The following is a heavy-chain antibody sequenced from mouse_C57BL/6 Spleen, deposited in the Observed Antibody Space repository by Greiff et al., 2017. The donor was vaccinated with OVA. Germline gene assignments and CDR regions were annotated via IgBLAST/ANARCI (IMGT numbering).Heavy chain of an antibody. CDR2: INPNNGGT. J-gene: IGHJ4*01. CDR3: ARRQYRYAMDY. Sequence: EFQLQQSGPELVKPGASVKIPCKASGYTFTDYNMDWVKQSHGKSLEWIGDINPNNGGTIYNQKFKGKATLTVDKSSSTAYMELRSLTSEDTAVYYCARRQYRYAMDYWGQGTSVTVSS. V-gene: IGHV1-18*01. D-gene: IGHD5-1-1*01. CDR1: GYTFTDYN.